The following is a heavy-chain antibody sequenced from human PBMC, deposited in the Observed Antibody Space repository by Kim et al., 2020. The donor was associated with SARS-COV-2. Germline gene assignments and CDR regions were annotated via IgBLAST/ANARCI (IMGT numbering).Heavy chain of an antibody. V-gene: IGHV4-59*01. J-gene: IGHJ6*02. CDR1: GGSISSYY. D-gene: IGHD3-16*01. CDR3: ARVPVGYAYYYYGMDV. CDR2: IYYSGST. Sequence: SETLSLTCTVSGGSISSYYWSWIRQPPGKGLEWIGYIYYSGSTNYNPSLKSRVTISVDTSKNQFSLKLSSVTAADTAVYYCARVPVGYAYYYYGMDVWGQGTTVTVSS.